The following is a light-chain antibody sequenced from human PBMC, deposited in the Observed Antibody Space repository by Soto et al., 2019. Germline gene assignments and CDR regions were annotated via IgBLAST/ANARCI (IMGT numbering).Light chain of an antibody. V-gene: IGKV3-15*01. CDR3: QQYNNWPLT. CDR1: QSVSSN. CDR2: GAS. Sequence: EIVLTQSPATLSVSPLERATLXSRPSQSVSSNLAWYQQKPGQAPRLLIYGASTRATGIPARFSGSGSGTEFTLTISSLQSEDFAVYYCQQYNNWPLTFGQGTRLEIK. J-gene: IGKJ5*01.